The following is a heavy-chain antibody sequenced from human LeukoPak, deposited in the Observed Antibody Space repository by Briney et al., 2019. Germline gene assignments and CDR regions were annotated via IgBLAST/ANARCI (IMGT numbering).Heavy chain of an antibody. Sequence: PSETLSLTCTVSGGSISSSSYYWGWIRQPPGKGLEWIGSIYYSGSTNYNPSLKSRVTMSVDTSKNQFSLKLSSVTAADTAVYYCARGLRYNWNDGAFDIWGQGTMVTVSS. CDR2: IYYSGST. D-gene: IGHD1-1*01. CDR1: GGSISSSSYY. CDR3: ARGLRYNWNDGAFDI. V-gene: IGHV4-39*07. J-gene: IGHJ3*02.